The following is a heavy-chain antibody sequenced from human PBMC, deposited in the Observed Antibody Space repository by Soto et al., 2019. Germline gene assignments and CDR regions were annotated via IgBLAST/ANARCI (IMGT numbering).Heavy chain of an antibody. D-gene: IGHD4-4*01. CDR1: GFTFSSYS. J-gene: IGHJ4*02. CDR3: ANLATVTGPGSYYFDY. V-gene: IGHV3-23*01. Sequence: EVQLLESGGGLVQPGGSLRLSCAASGFTFSSYSMSWVRQAPGKGLEWVSAISGSGGRTYYADSVKGRVTISRDNSKTTLYLQMNSLRAEDKAVYYCANLATVTGPGSYYFDYWGQGTLVTVSS. CDR2: ISGSGGRT.